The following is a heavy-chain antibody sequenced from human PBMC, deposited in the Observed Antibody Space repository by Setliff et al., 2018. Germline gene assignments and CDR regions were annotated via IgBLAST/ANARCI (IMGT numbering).Heavy chain of an antibody. CDR3: ARDGGEY. Sequence: PGGSLRLSCAASGFTFSRYWMSWVRQAPGKGLEWVANIKQDGSEKYYVDSVKGRFTISRDNAKNSLYLQMNSLRAEDTAGYYCARDGGEYWGQGTLVTVSS. CDR1: GFTFSRYW. V-gene: IGHV3-7*01. J-gene: IGHJ4*02. CDR2: IKQDGSEK. D-gene: IGHD3-16*01.